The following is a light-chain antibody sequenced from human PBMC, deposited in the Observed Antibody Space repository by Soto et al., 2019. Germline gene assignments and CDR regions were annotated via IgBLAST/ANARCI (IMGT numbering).Light chain of an antibody. Sequence: VLTQSPAILSLSPGDRATLFCRASQSVTNYLAWYQQRPGQAPRLLIYDSSNRATGIPARFSASGSGTDFTLTISSLEFEDFAVYYCQQRRVWPLTFGGGTKVEIK. CDR2: DSS. J-gene: IGKJ4*01. V-gene: IGKV3-11*01. CDR1: QSVTNY. CDR3: QQRRVWPLT.